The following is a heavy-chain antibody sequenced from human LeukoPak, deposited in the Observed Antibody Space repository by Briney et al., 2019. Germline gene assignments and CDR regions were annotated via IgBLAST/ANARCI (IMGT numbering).Heavy chain of an antibody. V-gene: IGHV4-59*08. J-gene: IGHJ5*02. Sequence: SETLSLTCTVSGGSISSYYWSWIRQPPGKGLEWIGYICYSGSTNYNPSLKSRVTISVDTSKNQFSLKLSSVTAADTAVYYCARHGDCSGGSCYSGNWFDPWGQGTLVTVSS. CDR2: ICYSGST. CDR1: GGSISSYY. CDR3: ARHGDCSGGSCYSGNWFDP. D-gene: IGHD2-15*01.